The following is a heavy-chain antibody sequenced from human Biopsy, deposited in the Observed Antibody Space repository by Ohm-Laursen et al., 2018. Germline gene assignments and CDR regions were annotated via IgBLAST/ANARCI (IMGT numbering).Heavy chain of an antibody. CDR3: ATKLTGYFHH. CDR1: GYTFTSYG. CDR2: ISAYNGNT. Sequence: GSSVKVSCKASGYTFTSYGITWVRQAPGQGLEWMGWISAYNGNTNYAQKFQGRVTMTTDTSTSTATMELRSLRSDDTAVYYCATKLTGYFHHWGQGTLVIVSS. J-gene: IGHJ1*01. D-gene: IGHD3-9*01. V-gene: IGHV1-18*01.